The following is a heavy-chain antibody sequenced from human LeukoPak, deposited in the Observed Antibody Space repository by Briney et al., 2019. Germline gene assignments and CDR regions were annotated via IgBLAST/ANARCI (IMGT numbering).Heavy chain of an antibody. CDR1: GYTFTGYY. D-gene: IGHD5-24*01. CDR2: INPNSGGT. J-gene: IGHJ4*02. V-gene: IGHV1-2*02. Sequence: ASVKVSCKASGYTFTGYYMHWVRQAPGQGLEWMGWINPNSGGTNYAQKFQGRVTMTRDTSISTAYMELSRLRSDDTAVYYCARDLGRDGYNLGYWGQGTLVTVSS. CDR3: ARDLGRDGYNLGY.